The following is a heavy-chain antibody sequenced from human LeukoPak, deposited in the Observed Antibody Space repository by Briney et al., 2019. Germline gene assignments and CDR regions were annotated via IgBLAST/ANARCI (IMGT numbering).Heavy chain of an antibody. D-gene: IGHD6-19*01. V-gene: IGHV1-18*01. Sequence: GASVKVSCKASGYTFTSYGISWVRQAPGQGLEWMGWISAYNGNTNYAQKLQGRVTMTTDTSTSTAYMELRSLRSDDTAVYYCARDRSSGWYNYYYGMDVWGQGTTVTVSS. CDR3: ARDRSSGWYNYYYGMDV. CDR2: ISAYNGNT. J-gene: IGHJ6*02. CDR1: GYTFTSYG.